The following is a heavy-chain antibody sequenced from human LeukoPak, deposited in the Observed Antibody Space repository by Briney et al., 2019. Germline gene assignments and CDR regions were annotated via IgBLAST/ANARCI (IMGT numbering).Heavy chain of an antibody. CDR3: ARDGGGYRFYNWFDP. V-gene: IGHV3-30*03. CDR1: GFTFSSYG. CDR2: ISYDGNNK. J-gene: IGHJ5*02. Sequence: PGGSLRLSCAASGFTFSSYGVHWVRQAPGKGLEWVAVISYDGNNKYYADSVKGRLIISRDNSKNTLYLQLSSLRAEDTAVYYCARDGGGYRFYNWFDPWGQGTLVTVSS. D-gene: IGHD5-12*01.